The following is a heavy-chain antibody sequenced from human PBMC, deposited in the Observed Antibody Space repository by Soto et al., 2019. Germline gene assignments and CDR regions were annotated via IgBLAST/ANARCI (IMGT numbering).Heavy chain of an antibody. CDR1: GFILRNYW. J-gene: IGHJ5*02. D-gene: IGHD3-16*02. CDR3: ARYRSLDP. CDR2: IKEDGSEK. Sequence: VGSLRLSCADSGFILRNYWMSWVRQAPGMGLQWVASIKEDGSEKYHVDPVKGRFTISRENAKNSLYLQMNSLRAEDTAVYYCARYRSLDPCARRSSVTVYS. V-gene: IGHV3-7*03.